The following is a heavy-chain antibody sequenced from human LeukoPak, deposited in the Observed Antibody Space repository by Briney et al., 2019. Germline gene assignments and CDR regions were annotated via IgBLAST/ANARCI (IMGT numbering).Heavy chain of an antibody. D-gene: IGHD5-12*01. CDR1: GFTFSSYA. Sequence: GGSLRLSCAASGFTFSSYAMHWVRQAPGKGLEWVAVISYDGSNKYYADSVKGRFTISRDNSKNTLYLQMNSLRAEDTAVYYCARDAGYSGYGPFDYWGQGTMVTVSS. J-gene: IGHJ4*02. CDR3: ARDAGYSGYGPFDY. V-gene: IGHV3-30-3*01. CDR2: ISYDGSNK.